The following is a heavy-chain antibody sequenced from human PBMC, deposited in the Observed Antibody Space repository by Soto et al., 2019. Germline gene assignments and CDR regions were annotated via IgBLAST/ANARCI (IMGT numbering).Heavy chain of an antibody. D-gene: IGHD4-17*01. J-gene: IGHJ4*02. CDR2: IYDSGNT. CDR1: GGSMSSYY. Sequence: QVQLQESGPGLVKPSETLSLTCTVSGGSMSSYYWIWIRQPTGKGLEWIGYIYDSGNTNYNPSLKSGVTIPEDTSKNQFALRLSSVTAADTAVYYCAGGAVSTSDYWGQGILVTVSS. V-gene: IGHV4-59*01. CDR3: AGGAVSTSDY.